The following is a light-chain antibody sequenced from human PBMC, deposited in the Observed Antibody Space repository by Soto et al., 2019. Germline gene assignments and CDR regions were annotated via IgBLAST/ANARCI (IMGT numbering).Light chain of an antibody. V-gene: IGLV1-47*01. CDR1: SSNIGSNF. CDR2: RSN. CDR3: AAWDDSLSGLWV. Sequence: QLVLTQPPSASGTPGQRVTISCSGSSSNIGSNFVSWYQQLPGTAPKLLIYRSNRRPSGVPDRFSGSRSGTSASLAISGLRSEDEADYYCAAWDDSLSGLWVFGGGTKLTVL. J-gene: IGLJ3*02.